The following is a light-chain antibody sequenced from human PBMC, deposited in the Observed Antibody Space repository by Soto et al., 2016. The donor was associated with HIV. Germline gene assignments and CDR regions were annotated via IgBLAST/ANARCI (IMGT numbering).Light chain of an antibody. CDR3: QVWDTSSDVV. V-gene: IGLV3-21*03. Sequence: SYELTQPPSVSVAPGKTARITCGGNNIGSKSVSWYQQKPDQAPVLVVYDDSDRPSGIPDRFSGSNSGNTATLTISRVEAGSEADYYCQVWDTSSDVVFGGGTKLTVL. J-gene: IGLJ2*01. CDR2: DDS. CDR1: NIGSKS.